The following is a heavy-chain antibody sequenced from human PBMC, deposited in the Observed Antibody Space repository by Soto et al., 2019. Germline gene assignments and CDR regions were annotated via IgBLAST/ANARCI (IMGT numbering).Heavy chain of an antibody. V-gene: IGHV5-10-1*01. CDR3: ARLFWGITGTPGRRVGWFDP. D-gene: IGHD1-20*01. J-gene: IGHJ5*02. CDR2: IDPSDSQT. Sequence: GESLKISCKGSGYSFAGYWITWVRQKPGKGLEWMGRIDPSDSQTYYSTSFRGHVTISATKSITTVFLQWSSLSAGDTASYYCARLFWGITGTPGRRVGWFDPWGQGTLVTVSS. CDR1: GYSFAGYW.